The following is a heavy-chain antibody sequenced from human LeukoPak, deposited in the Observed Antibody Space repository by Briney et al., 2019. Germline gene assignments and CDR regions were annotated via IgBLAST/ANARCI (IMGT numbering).Heavy chain of an antibody. Sequence: LSGGSLRLSCAASGFTFSSYAMSWVRQAPGKGLEWVSGISGSGGRNTNYADSVKGRFTISRDNSKNTLYLQMNSLRVEDTAVYYCAKKGPFHDFRTTFDYWGQGTLVTVSS. J-gene: IGHJ4*02. CDR3: AKKGPFHDFRTTFDY. D-gene: IGHD3-3*01. CDR1: GFTFSSYA. V-gene: IGHV3-23*01. CDR2: ISGSGGRNT.